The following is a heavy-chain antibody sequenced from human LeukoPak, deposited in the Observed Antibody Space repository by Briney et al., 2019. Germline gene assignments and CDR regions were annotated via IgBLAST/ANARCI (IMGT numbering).Heavy chain of an antibody. V-gene: IGHV3-30*02. J-gene: IGHJ4*02. CDR2: IRYDGSNK. D-gene: IGHD3-10*01. CDR3: AKAGDYYGSGSYDY. Sequence: GRSLRLSCAASGFIFSNYGMHWVRQAPGKGLEWVAFIRYDGSNKYYADSVKGRFTISRDNSKNTLYLQMNSLRAEDTAVFYCAKAGDYYGSGSYDYWGQGTLVTVSS. CDR1: GFIFSNYG.